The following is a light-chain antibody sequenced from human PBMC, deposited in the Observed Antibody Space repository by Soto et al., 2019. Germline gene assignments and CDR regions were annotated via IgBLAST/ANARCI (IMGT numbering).Light chain of an antibody. V-gene: IGLV2-14*01. CDR3: CSYTRSGTLI. CDR2: DVS. J-gene: IGLJ1*01. CDR1: SSDIGDYNY. Sequence: HSVLTKPASVTGSPGQSITISCPGTSSDIGDYNYVSWYQQHPGKVPKVIIYDVSNRPSGVSYRFSGTKSGNTASLTVSGLQAEDEADYYCCSYTRSGTLIFGTGTKVTVL.